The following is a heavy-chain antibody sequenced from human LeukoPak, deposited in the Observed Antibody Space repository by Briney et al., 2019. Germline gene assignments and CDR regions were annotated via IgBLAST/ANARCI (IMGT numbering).Heavy chain of an antibody. Sequence: PSETLSLTCAVYGGSFSGYYWSWIRQPPGKGLEWIGEINHSGSTNYNPSLKSRVTISVDTSKNQFSLKVSSMTAADTAVYYCARMKYTSGWASKYYYYMDVWGKGTTVTVSS. J-gene: IGHJ6*03. D-gene: IGHD6-19*01. CDR2: INHSGST. V-gene: IGHV4-34*01. CDR3: ARMKYTSGWASKYYYYMDV. CDR1: GGSFSGYY.